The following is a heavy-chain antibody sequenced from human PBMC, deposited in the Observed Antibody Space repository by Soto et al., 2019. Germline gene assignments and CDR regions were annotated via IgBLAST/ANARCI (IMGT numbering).Heavy chain of an antibody. Sequence: QVQLQESGPGQVKPSETLFLTCTVSGGSVSSGTYYWSWIRLPAGKGLEWMGYIYRGSPNYNPSLESRATISVDPSRTQFSLMLSSVTAADTAVYYCSRDQGLGAGYFALWGRGTLVTVSS. CDR2: IYRGSP. V-gene: IGHV4-61*01. CDR3: SRDQGLGAGYFAL. J-gene: IGHJ2*01. CDR1: GGSVSSGTYY. D-gene: IGHD7-27*01.